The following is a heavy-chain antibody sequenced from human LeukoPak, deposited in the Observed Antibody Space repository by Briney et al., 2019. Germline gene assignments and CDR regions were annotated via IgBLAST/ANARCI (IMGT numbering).Heavy chain of an antibody. Sequence: SETLSLTCTVSGGSISSYYWSWIRRPAGKGLEWIGRIYTSGSTNYNPSLKSRVAMSVDTSKNQFSLKLSSVTAADTAVYYSARDPPGGYYYYMDVWGKGTTVTVSS. V-gene: IGHV4-4*07. CDR1: GGSISSYY. D-gene: IGHD1-14*01. CDR2: IYTSGST. J-gene: IGHJ6*03. CDR3: ARDPPGGYYYYMDV.